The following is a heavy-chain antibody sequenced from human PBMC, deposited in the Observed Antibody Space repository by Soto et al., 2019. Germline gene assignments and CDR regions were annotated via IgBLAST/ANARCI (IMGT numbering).Heavy chain of an antibody. CDR1: GGSISSYY. CDR3: ASTFWSGYYYYFDY. J-gene: IGHJ4*02. Sequence: SETLSLTCTVSGGSISSYYWSWIRQPPGKGLEWIGYIYCCGSTNYNPPLKSRVTISVDTSKNQFSLKLSSVTAADTAVYYCASTFWSGYYYYFDYWGQGTLVTAPQ. D-gene: IGHD3-3*01. V-gene: IGHV4-59*01. CDR2: IYCCGST.